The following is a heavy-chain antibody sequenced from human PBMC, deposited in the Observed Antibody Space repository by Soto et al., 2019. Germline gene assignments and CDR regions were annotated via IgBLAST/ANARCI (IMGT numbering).Heavy chain of an antibody. CDR3: ARVWRASGEPAGPILSPETWFDP. CDR2: IYYSGST. Sequence: SETLSLTCTVSGGYISSGGYYWSWIRQHPGKGLEWIGYIYYSGSTNYNPSLKSRVTISVDTSKNQFSLKLSSVTAADTAVYYCARVWRASGEPAGPILSPETWFDPWGQGTLVTVSS. J-gene: IGHJ5*02. CDR1: GGYISSGGYY. V-gene: IGHV4-61*08. D-gene: IGHD2-2*01.